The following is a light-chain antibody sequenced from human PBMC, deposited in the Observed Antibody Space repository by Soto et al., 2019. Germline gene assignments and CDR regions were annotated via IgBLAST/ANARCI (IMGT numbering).Light chain of an antibody. Sequence: QSALTQPASVSGSPGQSITIYCTGTSSDVGGYNYVSWFQQHPGKAPKLKIYEVSNRPSGVSNRFSGSKSGNTASLTISELQAEDEADYYCTSFTTISTWVFGGGTKLTV. CDR1: SSDVGGYNY. J-gene: IGLJ3*02. CDR2: EVS. V-gene: IGLV2-14*01. CDR3: TSFTTISTWV.